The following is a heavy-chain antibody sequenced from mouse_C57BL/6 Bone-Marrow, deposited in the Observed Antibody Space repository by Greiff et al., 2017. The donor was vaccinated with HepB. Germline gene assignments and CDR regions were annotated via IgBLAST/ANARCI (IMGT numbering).Heavy chain of an antibody. CDR2: IDPSDSYT. J-gene: IGHJ3*01. CDR1: GYTFTSYW. CDR3: TSWVWFSY. Sequence: QVQLQQPGAELVKPGASVKLSCKASGYTFTSYWMQWVKQRPGQGLEWIGEIDPSDSYTNYNQKLKGQATLTVDTSTSTAYMQLSSLTSEDSAVYCGTSWVWFSYWGRGTLVTVSA. V-gene: IGHV1-50*01.